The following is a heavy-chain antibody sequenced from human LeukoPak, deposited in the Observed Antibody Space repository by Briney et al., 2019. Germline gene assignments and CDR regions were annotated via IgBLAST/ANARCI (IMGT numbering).Heavy chain of an antibody. CDR2: ISGSSGST. V-gene: IGHV3-23*01. Sequence: GGSLRLSCAASGFTFSSYAMSWVRQAPGKGLEWVSAISGSSGSTYYADSVKGRFTISRDNSKDTLYLQMNSLRAEDTAVYYCAKDLLGDFWSGYYKGNWFDPWGQGTLVTVSS. D-gene: IGHD3-3*01. CDR3: AKDLLGDFWSGYYKGNWFDP. CDR1: GFTFSSYA. J-gene: IGHJ5*02.